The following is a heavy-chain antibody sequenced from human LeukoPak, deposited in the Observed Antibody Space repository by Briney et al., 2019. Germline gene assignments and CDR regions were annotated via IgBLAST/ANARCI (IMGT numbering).Heavy chain of an antibody. J-gene: IGHJ4*02. V-gene: IGHV4-59*08. D-gene: IGHD6-6*01. CDR3: ARLGDSSSRLYYFDY. Sequence: SETLSLTCTVSGGSISSYYWSWIRQPPGKGLEWIGYFHYSGSTNYNLSLKSRVTISVDTSKNQFSLKLSSVTAADTAVYYCARLGDSSSRLYYFDYWGQGTLVTVSS. CDR1: GGSISSYY. CDR2: FHYSGST.